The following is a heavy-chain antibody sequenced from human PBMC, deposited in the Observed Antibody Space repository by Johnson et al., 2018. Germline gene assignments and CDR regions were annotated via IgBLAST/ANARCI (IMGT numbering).Heavy chain of an antibody. D-gene: IGHD5-18*01. CDR2: IDYSGST. CDR1: GDSISNNY. Sequence: QVQLQESGPGLVKPSETLSLTCTVSGDSISNNYWSWVRQPPGKGLEWIGYIDYSGSTNYSPSLKSRVTISEDTSKNQFSLKLSSVTAADTAVYYCARGQRGYTYGNYYYYYRDVWGKGTTVTVSS. J-gene: IGHJ6*03. V-gene: IGHV4-59*01. CDR3: ARGQRGYTYGNYYYYYRDV.